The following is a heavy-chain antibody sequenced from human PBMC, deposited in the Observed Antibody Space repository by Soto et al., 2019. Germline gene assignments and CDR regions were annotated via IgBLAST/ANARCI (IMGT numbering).Heavy chain of an antibody. D-gene: IGHD2-15*01. CDR1: GGTISSGGDA. CDR3: ARETLAGAYYYDS. Sequence: QLRLQESGSGLVKPSQALSLTCALSGGTISSGGDAYNWIRQPPGKALEWIGYIYHSGITYYNPSLQGRVTISVDRSKNHFSLKSTSVTAADTAVYYCARETLAGAYYYDSWGQGTLVTVSS. J-gene: IGHJ4*02. V-gene: IGHV4-30-2*01. CDR2: IYHSGIT.